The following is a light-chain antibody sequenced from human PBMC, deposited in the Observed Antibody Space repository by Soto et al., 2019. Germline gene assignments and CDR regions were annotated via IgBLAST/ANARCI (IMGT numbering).Light chain of an antibody. J-gene: IGKJ2*01. V-gene: IGKV3-20*01. CDR1: QSVSSSY. Sequence: EIVLKQSPGTLSLSPGERATLSCRASQSVSSSYLAWYQQKPGQAPRLLIYGASSRATGIPDRFSGSGSGTDFTLTISRLELEAFAVYYCQQYGSSLLYTFGQGTKLEI. CDR3: QQYGSSLLYT. CDR2: GAS.